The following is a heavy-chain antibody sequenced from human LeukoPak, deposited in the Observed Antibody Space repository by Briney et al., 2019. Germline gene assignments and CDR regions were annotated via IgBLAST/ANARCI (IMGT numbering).Heavy chain of an antibody. J-gene: IGHJ4*02. Sequence: QPGVSLRLSCAASGFSFSIYAMSWVRQAPGKGLEWVSSISTSGRSTYYADSVKGRFTISRDNSRNTLYLQMNSLRAEDTAVHYCARGGLEVRRVFDYWGQGTLVTVSS. CDR3: ARGGLEVRRVFDY. D-gene: IGHD3-10*01. CDR1: GFSFSIYA. V-gene: IGHV3-23*01. CDR2: ISTSGRST.